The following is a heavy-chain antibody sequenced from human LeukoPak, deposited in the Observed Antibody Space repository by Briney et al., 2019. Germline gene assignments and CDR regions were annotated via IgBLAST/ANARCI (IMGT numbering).Heavy chain of an antibody. Sequence: QPGGPLRLSCAASGFSFSNYIMLWVRQAPGKGLAWVASSNEDYIDSVKGRFIISRDNSKNTLYLQMNSLRAEDTAVFYCVRETMPPAPHSGAFHIWGQGTMVTVSS. D-gene: IGHD2-2*01. CDR2: SSNE. CDR1: GFSFSNYI. J-gene: IGHJ3*02. CDR3: VRETMPPAPHSGAFHI. V-gene: IGHV3-30*03.